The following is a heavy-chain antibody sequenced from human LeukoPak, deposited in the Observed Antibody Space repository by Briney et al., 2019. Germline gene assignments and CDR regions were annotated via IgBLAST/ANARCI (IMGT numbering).Heavy chain of an antibody. CDR2: ISSSSSYI. V-gene: IGHV3-21*01. D-gene: IGHD2-2*01. J-gene: IGHJ3*02. Sequence: RGSLRLSCAASGFTFSSYSMNWVRQAPGKGLEWVSSISSSSSYIYYADSVKGRFTISRDNAKNSLYLQMNSLRAEDTAVYYCASFTYCSSTSCYWRDAFDIWGQGTMVTVSS. CDR1: GFTFSSYS. CDR3: ASFTYCSSTSCYWRDAFDI.